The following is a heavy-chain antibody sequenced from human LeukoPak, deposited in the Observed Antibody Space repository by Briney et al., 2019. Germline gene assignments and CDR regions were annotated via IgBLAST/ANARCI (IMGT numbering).Heavy chain of an antibody. CDR2: ISYDGSNK. V-gene: IGHV3-30*04. Sequence: GRSLRLSCAASGFTFSSYAMHWVRQAPGKGLEWVAVISYDGSNKYYADSVKGRFTISRDNSKNTLYLQMNSLRAEDTAVYYCARGPFGELLFYYYGMDVWGQGTTVTVSS. J-gene: IGHJ6*02. CDR3: ARGPFGELLFYYYGMDV. CDR1: GFTFSSYA. D-gene: IGHD3-10*01.